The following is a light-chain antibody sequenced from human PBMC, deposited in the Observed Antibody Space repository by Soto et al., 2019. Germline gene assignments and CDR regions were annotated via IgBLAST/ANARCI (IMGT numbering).Light chain of an antibody. V-gene: IGKV3-15*01. CDR3: QQYNNWPYT. CDR2: GAS. Sequence: EIVMTQSPATLSVSPGERATLSCRASQSISSNLTWYHQKPGQAPRLLIYGASSRATGIPARFSGSGSGTEFTLTISSRQSEDFAVYYCQQYNNWPYTFGQGTKLAIK. J-gene: IGKJ2*01. CDR1: QSISSN.